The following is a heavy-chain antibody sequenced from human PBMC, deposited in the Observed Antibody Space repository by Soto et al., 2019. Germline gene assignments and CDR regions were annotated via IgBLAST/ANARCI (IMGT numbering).Heavy chain of an antibody. CDR1: GGSVSNDAYY. D-gene: IGHD1-26*01. J-gene: IGHJ4*02. V-gene: IGHV4-61*08. CDR2: IYHSGST. Sequence: QVQLQESGPGLVKPSETLSLTCIVSGGSVSNDAYYRSWIRQPPGKGLEWIGYIYHSGSTYYNPSLKSRVTISADTSANQFSLKVSSVTAADTAVYYCARLGIGWEFPFDYWGQGTLVNVSS. CDR3: ARLGIGWEFPFDY.